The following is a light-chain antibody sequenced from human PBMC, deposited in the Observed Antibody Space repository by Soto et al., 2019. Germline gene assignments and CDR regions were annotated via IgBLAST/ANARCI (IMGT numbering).Light chain of an antibody. Sequence: DIQMTQSPSSLSASVGDRVTITCRASQSISAYLNWYQQKPGKAPQLLIFAASTLQHGVPSRFSGSGSGTDFTLAISNLQPEDFATYYCHQTYSGRSFGPGTKVDI. J-gene: IGKJ1*01. CDR3: HQTYSGRS. V-gene: IGKV1-39*01. CDR2: AAS. CDR1: QSISAY.